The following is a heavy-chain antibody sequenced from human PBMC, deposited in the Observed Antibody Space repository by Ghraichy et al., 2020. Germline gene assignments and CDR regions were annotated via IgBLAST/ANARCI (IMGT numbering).Heavy chain of an antibody. V-gene: IGHV3-48*02. D-gene: IGHD3-22*01. CDR1: GFTFSSYS. Sequence: GGSLRLSCAASGFTFSSYSMNWVRQAPGKGLEWVSYISSSGSTIYYADSVKGRFTISRDNAKNSLYLQMNSLRDEDTAVYYCARERGEYYSDSSGYAYWGQGTLVTVSS. CDR3: ARERGEYYSDSSGYAY. J-gene: IGHJ4*02. CDR2: ISSSGSTI.